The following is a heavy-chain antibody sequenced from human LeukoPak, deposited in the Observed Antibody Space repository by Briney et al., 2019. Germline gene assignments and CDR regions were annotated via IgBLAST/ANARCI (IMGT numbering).Heavy chain of an antibody. CDR3: ARESRTYCDIRFDP. D-gene: IGHD3-9*01. V-gene: IGHV4-4*02. J-gene: IGHJ5*02. Sequence: PSGTLSLTCAVSGDFITKSVWWIWVRQTPGKGLEWIGDIYHSGSTNSNPSLKSRVTLSLDKSKNQFSLKLSSVTAADTAVYYCARESRTYCDIRFDPWGQGTLVTVSS. CDR1: GDFITKSVW. CDR2: IYHSGST.